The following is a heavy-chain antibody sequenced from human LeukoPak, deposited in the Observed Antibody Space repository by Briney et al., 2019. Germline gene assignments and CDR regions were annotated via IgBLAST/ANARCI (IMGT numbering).Heavy chain of an antibody. V-gene: IGHV4-34*12. CDR1: GGSFSGYY. J-gene: IGHJ4*02. D-gene: IGHD6-19*01. CDR2: IIVSGST. Sequence: SEALSHTSAVHGGSFSGYYWSWIRQPPGKGLGWIGEIIVSGSTTYTPPLKSRVTTSAEETKQRISLMLSSVAAADTAVYCCTRAKGYSSGAHGQSPFYFDYWGQGTLVSVPS. CDR3: TRAKGYSSGAHGQSPFYFDY.